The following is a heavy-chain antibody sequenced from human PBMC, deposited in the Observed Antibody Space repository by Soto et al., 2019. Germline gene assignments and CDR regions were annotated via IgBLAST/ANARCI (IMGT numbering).Heavy chain of an antibody. CDR2: IHYSGST. V-gene: IGHV4-59*01. CDR3: ARDQNDFSSGRHTNGFDP. CDR1: GGFISSYF. D-gene: IGHD3-3*01. J-gene: IGHJ5*02. Sequence: SEPLSRTCTASGGFISSYFWSWILLPTGKGLEWIGYIHYSGSTNYNPSLQSRVTISVDTAKNHFSLKLSSVTAADTAVYYSARDQNDFSSGRHTNGFDPWGQGTVVPVSS.